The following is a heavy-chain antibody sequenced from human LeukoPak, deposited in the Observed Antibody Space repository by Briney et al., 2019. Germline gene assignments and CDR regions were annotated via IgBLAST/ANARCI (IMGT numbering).Heavy chain of an antibody. CDR2: IYYSGSA. D-gene: IGHD5-24*01. V-gene: IGHV4-39*01. CDR1: GGSISSSNYY. J-gene: IGHJ4*02. Sequence: SETLSLTCSVSGGSISSSNYYWGWIRQPPGKGLEWIGSIYYSGSAYYNPSLKSRVTISVDTSKNQFSLKLSSVTAADTAVYYCARRPTIFDYWGQGTLVTFSS. CDR3: ARRPTIFDY.